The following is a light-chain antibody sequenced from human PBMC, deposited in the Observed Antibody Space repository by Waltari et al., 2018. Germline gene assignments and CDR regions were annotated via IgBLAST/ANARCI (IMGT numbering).Light chain of an antibody. Sequence: IVMTQSQATLSVSPGERVTLSCRASQSIGTDLAWYQQKPGQAPRLLIYGISFRATGVPARFSGSVSATEFTLTISSLLSEDFAVYYCQQYHQWWTFGQGTKVEIK. V-gene: IGKV3-15*01. CDR3: QQYHQWWT. CDR1: QSIGTD. CDR2: GIS. J-gene: IGKJ1*01.